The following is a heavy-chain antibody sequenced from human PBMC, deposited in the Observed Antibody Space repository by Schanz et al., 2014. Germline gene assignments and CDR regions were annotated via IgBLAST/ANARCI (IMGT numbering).Heavy chain of an antibody. CDR1: GFTFSSYA. D-gene: IGHD2-21*01. CDR3: ARDLEGYDGGGGGFDP. Sequence: QVQLVESGGGVVQPGRSLRLSCAASGFTFSSYAMHWVRQAPGKGLEWVAVISYDGRNKYYADSVKGRFTISRDNSKNTLYLQMNSLGAEDTAVYYCARDLEGYDGGGGGFDPWGQGTLVTVSS. CDR2: ISYDGRNK. V-gene: IGHV3-30-3*01. J-gene: IGHJ5*02.